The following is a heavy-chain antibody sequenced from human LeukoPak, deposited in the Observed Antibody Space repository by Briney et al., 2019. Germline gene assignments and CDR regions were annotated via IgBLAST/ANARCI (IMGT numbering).Heavy chain of an antibody. D-gene: IGHD3-10*01. Sequence: GGSLRLSCVVSGISLSNYAMTGVRQAPGKGLEWVSYISERGGSTTYADSVKGRFTISRDTSLNTLYLQMNNLRAEDTAVYFCAKRGVVIRGILVIGYHQEAYHYDFWGQGVLVTVSS. V-gene: IGHV3-23*01. CDR3: AKRGVVIRGILVIGYHQEAYHYDF. J-gene: IGHJ4*02. CDR1: GISLSNYA. CDR2: ISERGGST.